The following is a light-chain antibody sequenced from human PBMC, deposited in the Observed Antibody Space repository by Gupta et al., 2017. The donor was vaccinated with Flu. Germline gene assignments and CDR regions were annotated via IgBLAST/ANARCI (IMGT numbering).Light chain of an antibody. J-gene: IGLJ2*01. Sequence: TVWMTSKGDSLSKCYVSWYQQQPGKAPVLVIYDINNRHSGIPDRFSGSSSGNTASLTITGVQAEDEADYYCNSRESTDNHDVVFGGGTKLTVL. CDR3: NSRESTDNHDVV. CDR2: DIN. V-gene: IGLV3-19*01. CDR1: SLSKCY.